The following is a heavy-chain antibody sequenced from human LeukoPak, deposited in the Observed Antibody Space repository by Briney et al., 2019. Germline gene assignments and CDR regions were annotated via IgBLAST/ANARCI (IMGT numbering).Heavy chain of an antibody. CDR1: GVSINNYY. D-gene: IGHD3-9*01. Sequence: SETLSLTCTVSGVSINNYYWSWMRQPPGRGLEWLGYIYYSGSTNYNPSLKSRVTISVDTSKNQFSLKLSSVTAADTAVYYCARWNILTGYSLDYWGQGTLVTVSS. CDR2: IYYSGST. V-gene: IGHV4-59*01. J-gene: IGHJ4*02. CDR3: ARWNILTGYSLDY.